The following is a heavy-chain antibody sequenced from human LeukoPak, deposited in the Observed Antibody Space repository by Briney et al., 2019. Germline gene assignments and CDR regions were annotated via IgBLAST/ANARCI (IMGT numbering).Heavy chain of an antibody. CDR1: GYTFTSYA. CDR2: MNPNSGNT. CDR3: ARGTRRSPRPRGLGGLYYFDY. V-gene: IGHV1-8*01. J-gene: IGHJ4*02. Sequence: ASVKVSCKASGYTFTSYAINWVRQAIGQGLEWMGWMNPNSGNTGYAQKFQGRVTMTRNTSISTAYMELSSLRSEDTVVYYCARGTRRSPRPRGLGGLYYFDYWGQGTLVSVSS. D-gene: IGHD3-16*01.